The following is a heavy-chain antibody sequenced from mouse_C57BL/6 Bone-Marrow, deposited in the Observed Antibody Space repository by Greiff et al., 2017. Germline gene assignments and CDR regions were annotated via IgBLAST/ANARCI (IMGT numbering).Heavy chain of an antibody. Sequence: EVKLMESGGGLVQPGGSLKLSCAASGFTFSDYGMAWVRQAPRKGPEWVAFISNLAYSIYYADTVTGRFTISRENAKNTLYLEMSSLRSEDTAMYYCARDDYEGYWYFDVWGTGTTVTVSS. D-gene: IGHD2-4*01. V-gene: IGHV5-15*01. J-gene: IGHJ1*03. CDR2: ISNLAYSI. CDR3: ARDDYEGYWYFDV. CDR1: GFTFSDYG.